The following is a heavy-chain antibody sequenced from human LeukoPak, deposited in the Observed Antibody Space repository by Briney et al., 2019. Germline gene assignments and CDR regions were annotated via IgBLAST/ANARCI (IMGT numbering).Heavy chain of an antibody. V-gene: IGHV3-23*01. D-gene: IGHD3-3*01. J-gene: IGHJ3*02. Sequence: GGSLRLSCAASGFTFSSYAMSWVRQAPGKGLEWVSAISGSGGSAYYADSVKGRFTISRDNSKNTLYLQMNSLRAEDTAVYYSTIYDFWSGATRAFDIWGQGTMVTVSS. CDR2: ISGSGGSA. CDR1: GFTFSSYA. CDR3: TIYDFWSGATRAFDI.